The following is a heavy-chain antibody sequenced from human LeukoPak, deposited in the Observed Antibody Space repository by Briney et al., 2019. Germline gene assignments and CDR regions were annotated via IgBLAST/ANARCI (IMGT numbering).Heavy chain of an antibody. D-gene: IGHD1-14*01. CDR1: GGSFSGYY. J-gene: IGHJ5*02. CDR3: ARAKMRKPYNWFDP. V-gene: IGHV4-34*01. Sequence: PSETLSLTCAVYGGSFSGYYWSWIRQPPGKGLEWIGEINHSGSTNYNPSLKSRVTISVDASKNQFSLKLSSVTAADTAVYYCARAKMRKPYNWFDPWGQGTLVTVSS. CDR2: INHSGST.